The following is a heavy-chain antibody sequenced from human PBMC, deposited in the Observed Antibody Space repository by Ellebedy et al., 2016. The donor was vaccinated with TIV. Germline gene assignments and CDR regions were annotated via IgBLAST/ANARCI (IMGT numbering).Heavy chain of an antibody. CDR2: INHSGST. Sequence: SETLSLXCAVYGGSFSGYYWSWIRQPPGKGLEWIGEINHSGSTNYNPSLKSRVTISVDTSKNQFSLKLSSVTAADTAVYYCARSGVAANYTRYGMDVWGQGTTVTVSS. V-gene: IGHV4-34*01. J-gene: IGHJ6*02. CDR1: GGSFSGYY. CDR3: ARSGVAANYTRYGMDV. D-gene: IGHD2-15*01.